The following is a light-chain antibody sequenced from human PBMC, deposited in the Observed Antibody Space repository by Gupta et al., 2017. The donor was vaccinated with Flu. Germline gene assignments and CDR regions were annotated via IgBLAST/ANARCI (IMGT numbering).Light chain of an antibody. CDR2: LNSDGSH. J-gene: IGLJ3*02. CDR1: SRHSSYA. Sequence: QLVLPQSPSASASLGASVKLTCTLSSRHSSYANAWHQQQPEKGPRYLMKLNSDGSHSTGAGIPVCVSGSSSAAARYLTRSRLQYEDDYYYYSQTWGTGIWVFGGGTKLTVL. CDR3: QTWGTGIWV. V-gene: IGLV4-69*01.